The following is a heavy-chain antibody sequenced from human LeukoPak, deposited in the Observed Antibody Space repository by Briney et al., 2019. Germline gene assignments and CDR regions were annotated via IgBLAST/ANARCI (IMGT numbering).Heavy chain of an antibody. CDR1: GFPFSDYA. CDR3: GRDPNGDYVGAFEF. J-gene: IGHJ3*01. D-gene: IGHD4-17*01. Sequence: GGSLRLSCEASGFPFSDYAMTWVRQAPGKGLEGVSSIKGSGGGSSYADSVKGRFTMTRDNSKSTLYLQMNSLRAGDTAVYFCGRDPNGDYVGAFEFWGQGTLVTVSS. V-gene: IGHV3-23*01. CDR2: IKGSGGGS.